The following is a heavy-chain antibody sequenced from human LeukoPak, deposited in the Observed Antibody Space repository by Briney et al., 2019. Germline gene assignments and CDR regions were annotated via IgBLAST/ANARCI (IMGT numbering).Heavy chain of an antibody. CDR2: IYYSGST. D-gene: IGHD6-25*01. CDR3: ARDAIAAVYFDY. Sequence: SETLSLTCTVSGGSISSYYWSWIRQPPGKGLEWIGYIYYSGSTNYNPSLKSRVTISVDTSKNQFSLKLSSVTAADTAVYYCARDAIAAVYFDYWGQGTLVTVSS. J-gene: IGHJ4*02. V-gene: IGHV4-59*01. CDR1: GGSISSYY.